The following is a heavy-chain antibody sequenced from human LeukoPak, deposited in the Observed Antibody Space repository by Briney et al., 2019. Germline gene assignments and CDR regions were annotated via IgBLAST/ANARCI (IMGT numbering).Heavy chain of an antibody. Sequence: ASVKVSCKASGYTFTSFWIQWVRQAPGQGLEWMGLINPSDGGTTYTHRFQGRVTVTRDTSTSTVYMDLSSLRSEDTAVYYCARAPRDSSTMLDRWGQGTLVTVSS. V-gene: IGHV1-46*01. CDR1: GYTFTSFW. J-gene: IGHJ5*02. D-gene: IGHD6-13*01. CDR3: ARAPRDSSTMLDR. CDR2: INPSDGGT.